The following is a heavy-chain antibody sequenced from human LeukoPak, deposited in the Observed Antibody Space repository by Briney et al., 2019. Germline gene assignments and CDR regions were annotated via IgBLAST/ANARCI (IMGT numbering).Heavy chain of an antibody. CDR1: GFTFSTYW. D-gene: IGHD6-13*01. CDR2: VNPDGSTT. CDR3: GRDLAAGS. J-gene: IGHJ5*02. Sequence: GGSLRLSCAASGFTFSTYWMHWVRQAPRKGLVWVSRVNPDGSTTNYADSVKGRFTISRDNAKNTLYLQMNSLRAEDTAVYYCGRDLAAGSWGQGTLVTVSS. V-gene: IGHV3-74*01.